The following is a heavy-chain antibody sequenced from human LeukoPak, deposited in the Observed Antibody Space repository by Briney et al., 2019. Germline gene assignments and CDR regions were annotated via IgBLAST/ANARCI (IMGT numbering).Heavy chain of an antibody. V-gene: IGHV1-69*04. D-gene: IGHD4-23*01. Sequence: GSSVKVSCKASGGTFSSYTISWVRQAPGQGLEWMGRIIPILGIANYAQKFQGRVTITADKSTSTAYMELSSLRSEDTAVYYCARDPPAVATPNYYYGMDVWGQGTRSPSP. J-gene: IGHJ6*02. CDR3: ARDPPAVATPNYYYGMDV. CDR2: IIPILGIA. CDR1: GGTFSSYT.